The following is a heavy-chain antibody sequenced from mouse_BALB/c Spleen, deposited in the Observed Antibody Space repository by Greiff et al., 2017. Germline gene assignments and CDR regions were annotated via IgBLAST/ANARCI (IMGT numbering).Heavy chain of an antibody. CDR1: GFNIKDTY. CDR2: IDPANGNT. V-gene: IGHV14-3*02. CDR3: ARLDDAMDY. J-gene: IGHJ4*01. Sequence: EVMLVESGAELVRSGASVKLSCTASGFNIKDTYMHWVKQRPEQGLEWIGRIDPANGNTKYDPKFQGKATITADTSSNTAYLQLSSLTSEDTAVYYCARLDDAMDYWGQGTSVTVSS.